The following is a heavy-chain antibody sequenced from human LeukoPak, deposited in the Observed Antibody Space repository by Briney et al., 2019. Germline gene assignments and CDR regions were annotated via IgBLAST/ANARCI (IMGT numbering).Heavy chain of an antibody. D-gene: IGHD6-19*01. CDR1: GYTFTSYD. CDR3: ARQEGMYSSGWYGLNWFDP. J-gene: IGHJ5*02. CDR2: MNPNSGNT. Sequence: GASVKVSCKASGYTFTSYDINWVRQATGQGLEWMGWMNPNSGNTGYAQKFQGRVTITRNTSISTAYMELSSLRSEDTAVYYCARQEGMYSSGWYGLNWFDPWGQGTLVTVSS. V-gene: IGHV1-8*03.